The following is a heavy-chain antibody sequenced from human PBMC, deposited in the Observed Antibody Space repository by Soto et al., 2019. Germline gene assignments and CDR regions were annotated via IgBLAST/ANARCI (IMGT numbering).Heavy chain of an antibody. J-gene: IGHJ6*04. V-gene: IGHV3-30*03. CDR2: ISYDGSNK. CDR1: GFTFSSYG. D-gene: IGHD5-18*01. CDR3: AVRGYSYGSRGDYYYGMDV. Sequence: QVQLVESGGGVVQPGRSLRLSCAASGFTFSSYGMHWVRQAPGKGLEWVAVISYDGSNKYYADSVKGRFTISRDNSKNTLYRKMNSLRAEDTAVYYCAVRGYSYGSRGDYYYGMDVWGKGTTVTVSS.